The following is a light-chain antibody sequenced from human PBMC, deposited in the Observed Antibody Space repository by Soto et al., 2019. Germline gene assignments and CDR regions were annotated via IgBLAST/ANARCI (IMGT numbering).Light chain of an antibody. J-gene: IGKJ4*01. CDR2: DAS. Sequence: EIVLTQSPATLSLSPGERATLSCRASQSVSRHLAWYQQKRGQAPMLLIYDASNRATGIPARFSGSGSGTDFTLTISSLEPEDFAVYYCQQRSNWPLTFGGGTKVEIK. V-gene: IGKV3-11*01. CDR1: QSVSRH. CDR3: QQRSNWPLT.